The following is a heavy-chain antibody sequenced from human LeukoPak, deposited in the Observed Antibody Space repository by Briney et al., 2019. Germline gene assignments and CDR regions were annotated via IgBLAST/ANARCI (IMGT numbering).Heavy chain of an antibody. Sequence: GGSLRLSCAASGLTVSSTYMSWVRQTPGKGLEWVSVIYSGGSTYYADSVKGRFTISRDNSKNTLYLQMSSLRAEDTAVYSCARALLEWYFDYWGQGTLVTVSS. CDR1: GLTVSSTY. D-gene: IGHD3-3*01. V-gene: IGHV3-66*01. CDR3: ARALLEWYFDY. J-gene: IGHJ4*02. CDR2: IYSGGST.